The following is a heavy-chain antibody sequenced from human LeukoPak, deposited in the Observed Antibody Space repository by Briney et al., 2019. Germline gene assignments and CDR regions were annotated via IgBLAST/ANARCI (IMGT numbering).Heavy chain of an antibody. D-gene: IGHD3-3*01. J-gene: IGHJ4*02. CDR2: ITSSSSYI. CDR1: GFTFSSYT. CDR3: ARDASAYY. V-gene: IGHV3-21*01. Sequence: GGSLRLSCAASGFTFSSYTMNWVRQAPGKGPEWVSSITSSSSYIYYADSVKGRFTISRDNARNSLYLQMNSLGAEDTAVYYCARDASAYYWGQGTLVTVSS.